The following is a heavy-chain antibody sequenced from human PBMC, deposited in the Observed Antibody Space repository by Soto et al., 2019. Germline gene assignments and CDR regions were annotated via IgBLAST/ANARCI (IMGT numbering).Heavy chain of an antibody. CDR2: IRYDGSNK. CDR3: TRFPDPHISEYHGLPPFPFDH. CDR1: GFTFSTYG. V-gene: IGHV3-33*01. Sequence: QVQLVESGGGVVQPGRSLRLSCVASGFTFSTYGMHWVRQTPGKGLEWVALIRYDGSNKYYADSVEGRFTISRDNSKNTLYLQMNSLRVEDTAIYYCTRFPDPHISEYHGLPPFPFDHWGQGSLVTVSS. D-gene: IGHD2-21*01. J-gene: IGHJ4*02.